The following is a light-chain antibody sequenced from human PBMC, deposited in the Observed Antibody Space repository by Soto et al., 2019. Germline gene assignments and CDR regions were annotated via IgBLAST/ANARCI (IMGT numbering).Light chain of an antibody. CDR3: QDYGSSRT. J-gene: IGKJ1*01. CDR1: QTVSNAY. V-gene: IGKV3-20*01. CDR2: GAS. Sequence: VLTQSPGTLSLPPGERATLSCRASQTVSNAYLAWYQQRPGQAPRLLIYGASSRATGIPDRFSGSGSETDFTLTISRLEPDDFAVYYCQDYGSSRTFGQGTKVDIK.